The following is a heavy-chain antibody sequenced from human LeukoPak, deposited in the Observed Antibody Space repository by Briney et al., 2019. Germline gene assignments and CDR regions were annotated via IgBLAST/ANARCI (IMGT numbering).Heavy chain of an antibody. V-gene: IGHV1-18*01. J-gene: IGHJ4*02. Sequence: ASVKVSCKASGYTFTTYSITWVRQAPGQGLEWMGWISAYNGNAKYAQRVQGRVTMATDTSTSTAYMELRSLRSDDTAVYFCARGPRRYSSSWYVPDFWGQGTLVTVSS. CDR3: ARGPRRYSSSWYVPDF. D-gene: IGHD6-13*01. CDR1: GYTFTTYS. CDR2: ISAYNGNA.